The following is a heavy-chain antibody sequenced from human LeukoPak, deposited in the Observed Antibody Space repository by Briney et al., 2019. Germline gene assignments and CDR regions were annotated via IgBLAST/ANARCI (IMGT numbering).Heavy chain of an antibody. CDR2: INPNSGGT. D-gene: IGHD3-10*01. CDR3: ARAPLGSSPPSGY. J-gene: IGHJ4*02. Sequence: ASVKVSCKASGYTFTGYYMHWVRQAPGQGLEWMGWINPNSGGTNYAQKFQGRVTMTRDTSISTAYMELSRLRSDDTAVYYSARAPLGSSPPSGYWGQGTLVTVSS. CDR1: GYTFTGYY. V-gene: IGHV1-2*02.